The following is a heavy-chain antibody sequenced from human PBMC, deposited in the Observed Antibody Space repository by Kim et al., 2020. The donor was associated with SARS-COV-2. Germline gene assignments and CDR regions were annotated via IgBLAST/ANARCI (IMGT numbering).Heavy chain of an antibody. CDR3: ARDSSSSGWYSWYFDL. Sequence: SETLSLTCTVSGGSISSYYWSWIRQPPGKGLEWIGYIYYSGSTNYNPSLKSRVTISVDTSKNQFSLKLSSVTAADTAVYYCARDSSSSGWYSWYFDLWGRGTLVTVSS. CDR1: GGSISSYY. CDR2: IYYSGST. D-gene: IGHD6-19*01. V-gene: IGHV4-59*01. J-gene: IGHJ2*01.